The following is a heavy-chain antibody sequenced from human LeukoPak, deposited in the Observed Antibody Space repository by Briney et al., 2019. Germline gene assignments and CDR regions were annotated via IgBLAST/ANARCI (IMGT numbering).Heavy chain of an antibody. D-gene: IGHD5-12*01. V-gene: IGHV4-61*01. Sequence: SETLSLTCTVSGGSVGSGSYYWSWIRQPPGKGLEWIGYIYYSGSTNYNPSLKSRVTISVDTSKNQFSLKLSSVTAADTAVYYCARTPTAWNYFDYWGQGTLVTVSS. CDR1: GGSVGSGSYY. CDR3: ARTPTAWNYFDY. J-gene: IGHJ4*02. CDR2: IYYSGST.